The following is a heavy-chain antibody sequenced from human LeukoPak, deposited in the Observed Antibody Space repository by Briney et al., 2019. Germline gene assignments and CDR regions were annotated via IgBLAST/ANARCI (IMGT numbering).Heavy chain of an antibody. J-gene: IGHJ3*02. CDR2: IWYDGSNK. V-gene: IGHV3-33*01. D-gene: IGHD6-19*01. CDR3: ARDKAVAGSRDAFDI. Sequence: GGSLRLSCAASGFTFSSYGMHWVRQAPGKGLEWVAVIWYDGSNKYYADSVKGRFTISRDNSKNTLYLQINSLRAEDTAVYYCARDKAVAGSRDAFDIWGQGTMVTVSS. CDR1: GFTFSSYG.